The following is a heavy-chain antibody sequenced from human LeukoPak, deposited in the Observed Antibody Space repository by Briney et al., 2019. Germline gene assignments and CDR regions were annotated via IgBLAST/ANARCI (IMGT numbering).Heavy chain of an antibody. Sequence: GRSLRLSCAASGFTFNDYGMHWVRQAPGKGLEWVAVISYEGSTKYYADSVRGRFTISRDDSKNTLYLQMNSLRPEDTAVYSCAKEVGFRGFPYQAYFDHGARGILSTVS. V-gene: IGHV3-30*18. J-gene: IGHJ4*02. CDR2: ISYEGSTK. D-gene: IGHD3-10*01. CDR1: GFTFNDYG. CDR3: AKEVGFRGFPYQAYFDH.